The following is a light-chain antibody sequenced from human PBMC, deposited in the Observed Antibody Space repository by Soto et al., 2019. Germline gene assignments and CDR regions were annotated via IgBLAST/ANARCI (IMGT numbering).Light chain of an antibody. J-gene: IGKJ2*01. CDR2: AAS. Sequence: DLQLTQSPSFLSASVGDRVTITCRASQGISSYLAWYQQKPGKAPKLLIYAASTLQSGVPSRFXXSGSGTEFTLTISSLQPEDFATYYCQQLNSYPPMYTFGQGTKLEIK. CDR1: QGISSY. V-gene: IGKV1-9*01. CDR3: QQLNSYPPMYT.